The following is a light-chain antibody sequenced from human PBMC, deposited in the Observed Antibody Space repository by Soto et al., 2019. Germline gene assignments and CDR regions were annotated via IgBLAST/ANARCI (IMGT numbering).Light chain of an antibody. CDR3: QQYNSYPIT. V-gene: IGKV1-5*03. CDR1: QSFSHW. J-gene: IGKJ3*01. CDR2: LAS. Sequence: DIQMTQSPSTLSASVGDRVTITCRASQSFSHWLAWYQQKPGKAPNLLIYLASTLVFGVPSRFSGSGSGTEFTLTISGLQPDDFATYYCQQYNSYPITFGPGTKVDIK.